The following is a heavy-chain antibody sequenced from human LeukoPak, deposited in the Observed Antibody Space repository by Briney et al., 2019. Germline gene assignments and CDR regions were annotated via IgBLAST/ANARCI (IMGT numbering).Heavy chain of an antibody. CDR1: GFTFSSYG. CDR3: ARGAAAGLRRYYFDY. D-gene: IGHD6-13*01. V-gene: IGHV3-33*01. CDR2: IWYDGSNK. J-gene: IGHJ4*02. Sequence: GGSLRPSCAASGFTFSSYGMHWVRQAPGKGLEWVAVIWYDGSNKYYADSVKGRFTISRDNSKNTLYLQMNSLRAEDTAVYYCARGAAAGLRRYYFDYWGQGTLVTVSS.